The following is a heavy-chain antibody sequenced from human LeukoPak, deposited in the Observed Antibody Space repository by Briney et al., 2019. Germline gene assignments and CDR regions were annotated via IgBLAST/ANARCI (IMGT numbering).Heavy chain of an antibody. Sequence: GASVKVSCKASGYTFIGHYIHWVRQAPGQGLEWMGWMNPDSGGTNYAQKFQDRVTMNRDTSITTAYMELSRLTSDDTAIYYRARIMEYYDFTPRGFDIWGQGTMVAVSS. J-gene: IGHJ3*02. V-gene: IGHV1-2*02. CDR3: ARIMEYYDFTPRGFDI. CDR2: MNPDSGGT. D-gene: IGHD3/OR15-3a*01. CDR1: GYTFIGHY.